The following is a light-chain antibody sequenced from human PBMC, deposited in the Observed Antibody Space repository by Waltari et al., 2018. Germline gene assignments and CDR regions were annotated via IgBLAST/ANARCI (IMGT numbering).Light chain of an antibody. J-gene: IGKJ4*01. CDR2: GAS. CDR3: QQYNRWPPLT. CDR1: QTIDNN. Sequence: VMTQSPAALSVSPWERVTLACKPSQTIDNNLAWYQQKPGQSPRLLIYGASTRATGVPAIISGSGSGTEFTLTISSLQSEDCAVFYCQQYNRWPPLTFGGGTKVEIK. V-gene: IGKV3-15*01.